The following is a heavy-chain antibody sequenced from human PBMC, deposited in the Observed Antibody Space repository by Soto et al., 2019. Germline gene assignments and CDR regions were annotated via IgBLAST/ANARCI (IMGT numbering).Heavy chain of an antibody. D-gene: IGHD3-9*01. Sequence: ASVKVSCKASGGTFSSYAISWVRQAPGQGLEWMGGIIPIFGTANYAQKFQGRVTITADESTSTAYMELSSLRSEDTAVYYCARVYDILTGYSNGYFDYWGQGTLVTVSS. V-gene: IGHV1-69*13. CDR3: ARVYDILTGYSNGYFDY. CDR1: GGTFSSYA. CDR2: IIPIFGTA. J-gene: IGHJ4*02.